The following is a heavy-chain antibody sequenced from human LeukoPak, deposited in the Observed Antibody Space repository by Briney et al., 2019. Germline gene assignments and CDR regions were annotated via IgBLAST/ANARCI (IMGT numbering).Heavy chain of an antibody. J-gene: IGHJ4*02. Sequence: SETLSLTCTVSGGSISSYYWSWIRQPPGKGLEWIGCIYYSGSTNYNPSLKSRVTISVDTSKNQFSLKLSSVTAADTAVYYCASADSSGYASFDYWGQGTLVTVSS. CDR2: IYYSGST. D-gene: IGHD3-22*01. CDR1: GGSISSYY. V-gene: IGHV4-59*01. CDR3: ASADSSGYASFDY.